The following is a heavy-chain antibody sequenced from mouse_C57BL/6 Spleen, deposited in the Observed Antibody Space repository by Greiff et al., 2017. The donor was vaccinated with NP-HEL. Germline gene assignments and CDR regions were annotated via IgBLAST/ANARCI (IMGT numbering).Heavy chain of an antibody. D-gene: IGHD1-1*01. V-gene: IGHV3-6*01. CDR3: ARDYYGSSSYYAMDY. Sequence: EVQLQESGPGLVKPSQSLSLTCSVTGYSITSGYYWNWIRQFPGNKLEWMGYISYDGSNNYNPSLKNRISITRDTSKNQFFLKLNSVTTEDTATYYCARDYYGSSSYYAMDYLGQGTSVTVSS. J-gene: IGHJ4*01. CDR1: GYSITSGYY. CDR2: ISYDGSN.